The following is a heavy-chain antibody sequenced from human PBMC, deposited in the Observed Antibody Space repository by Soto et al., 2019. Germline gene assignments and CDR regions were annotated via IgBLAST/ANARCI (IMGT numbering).Heavy chain of an antibody. CDR3: ATDPWMATMEIDY. J-gene: IGHJ4*02. V-gene: IGHV1-18*04. CDR1: GYTFTSYG. D-gene: IGHD5-12*01. Sequence: QVQLVQSGPDVKKPGASVKVSCKASGYTFTSYGISWVRQAPGQGLEWMGWISAYNGNTNYAEKVQGRVTMTTDTSTRTAYMELGSLRSDDTAVYYCATDPWMATMEIDYWGQGPLVTVSS. CDR2: ISAYNGNT.